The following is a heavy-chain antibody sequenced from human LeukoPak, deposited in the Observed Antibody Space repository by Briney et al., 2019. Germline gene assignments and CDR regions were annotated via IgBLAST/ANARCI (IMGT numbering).Heavy chain of an antibody. D-gene: IGHD6-19*01. CDR1: GGSISSGGYF. CDR2: VYSSGST. Sequence: PSQTLSLTCTVSGGSISSGGYFWTWIRQPAGKGLEWIGRVYSSGSTNYNPSLKSRVTISVDTSKNQFSLKLSSVTAADTAFYYYARQIAVSGTAGFDPLGQGALVTVSS. CDR3: ARQIAVSGTAGFDP. V-gene: IGHV4-61*02. J-gene: IGHJ5*02.